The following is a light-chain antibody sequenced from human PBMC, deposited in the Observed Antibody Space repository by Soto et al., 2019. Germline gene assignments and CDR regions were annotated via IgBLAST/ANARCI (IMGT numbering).Light chain of an antibody. CDR3: SSYTSTGTVI. Sequence: QSALTQPASVSGSPGQSITISCTGTSSDLGAYNYVSWYRQHPGQAPRLMIDDVSNRPSGVSNRFSGSKSGNTASLTISGLQAEDEAIYYCSSYTSTGTVIFGGGTELTVL. J-gene: IGLJ2*01. CDR1: SSDLGAYNY. V-gene: IGLV2-14*01. CDR2: DVS.